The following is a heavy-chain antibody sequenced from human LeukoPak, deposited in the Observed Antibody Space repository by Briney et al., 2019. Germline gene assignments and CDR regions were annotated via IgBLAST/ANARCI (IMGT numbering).Heavy chain of an antibody. CDR1: GFTFSSYS. CDR3: AKDQAVANGEDYYYYYGMDV. D-gene: IGHD6-19*01. Sequence: GGSLRLSCAASGFTFSSYSMNWVRQAPGKGLEWVSYISSSSSTIYYADSVKGRFTISRDNAKNSLYLQMNSLRAEDTAVYYCAKDQAVANGEDYYYYYGMDVWGQGATVTVSS. CDR2: ISSSSSTI. J-gene: IGHJ6*02. V-gene: IGHV3-48*01.